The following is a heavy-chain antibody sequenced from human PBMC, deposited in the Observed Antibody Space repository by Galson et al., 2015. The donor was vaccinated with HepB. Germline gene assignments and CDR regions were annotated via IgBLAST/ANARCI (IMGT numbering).Heavy chain of an antibody. V-gene: IGHV4-34*01. CDR3: ARLTIFGVVRKVPNYFDY. D-gene: IGHD3-3*01. J-gene: IGHJ4*02. CDR2: INHSGST. CDR1: GGSFSGYY. Sequence: QVQLQESGPGLVKPSETLSLTCAVYGGSFSGYYWSWIRQPPGKGLEWIGEINHSGSTNYNPSLKSRVTISVDTSKIQVSLKLSSVTAADTAVYYCARLTIFGVVRKVPNYFDYWGQGTLVTVSS.